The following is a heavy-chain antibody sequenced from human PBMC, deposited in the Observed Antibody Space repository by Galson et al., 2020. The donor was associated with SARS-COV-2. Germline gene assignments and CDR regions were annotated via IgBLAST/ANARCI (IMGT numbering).Heavy chain of an antibody. CDR1: GGSISSYY. Sequence: SETLSLTCTVSGGSISSYYWSWIRQPPGKGLEWIGYIYYSGSTNYNPSLKSRVTISVDTSKNQFSLKLSSVTAADTAVYYCARFDQLARYFQHWGQGTLVTVSS. D-gene: IGHD2-2*01. CDR2: IYYSGST. V-gene: IGHV4-59*01. CDR3: ARFDQLARYFQH. J-gene: IGHJ1*01.